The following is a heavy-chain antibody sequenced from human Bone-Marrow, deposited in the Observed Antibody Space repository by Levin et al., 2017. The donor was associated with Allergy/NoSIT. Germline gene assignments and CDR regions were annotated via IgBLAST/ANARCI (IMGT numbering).Heavy chain of an antibody. CDR3: AFFGGGAFDK. D-gene: IGHD3-16*01. CDR1: GYTFTDYY. J-gene: IGHJ3*02. V-gene: IGHV1-2*06. CDR2: INPKNSGT. Sequence: GASVKVSCKASGYTFTDYYIHWVRQAPGQGLEWMGRINPKNSGTNYAQQFQGRVTMTRDTSISTVYMELSSLRSDDTAVYYCAFFGGGAFDKWGQGTMVTVSS.